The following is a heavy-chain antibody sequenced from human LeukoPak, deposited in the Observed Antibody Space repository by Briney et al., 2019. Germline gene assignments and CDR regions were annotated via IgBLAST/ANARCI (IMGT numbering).Heavy chain of an antibody. J-gene: IGHJ4*02. CDR1: EFTFDCYA. V-gene: IGHV3-30-3*01. CDR2: ISYDGSNE. Sequence: GGSLRLSCAASEFTFDCYAMHWVRQAPGKGLEWVAVISYDGSNEYYTDSVRGRFSISRDNSKNTLYLQMNSLSAEDTAVYYCARGSWFGELLPFDYWGQGTLVTVSS. D-gene: IGHD3-10*01. CDR3: ARGSWFGELLPFDY.